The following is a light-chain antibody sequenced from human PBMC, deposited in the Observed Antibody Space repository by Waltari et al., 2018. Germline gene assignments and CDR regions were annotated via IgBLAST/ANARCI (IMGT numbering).Light chain of an antibody. CDR2: END. CDR1: SPNIRAGYY. J-gene: IGLJ2*01. Sequence: QSVLTQPPSASGAPGQRVTISCTGSSPNIRAGYYLSWYQQFPGTAPKLLIYENDKRPSGVSDRFSGSKSGTSASLTITGLQSEDEADYYCSAWDSSLSTGLFGGGTRLTVL. CDR3: SAWDSSLSTGL. V-gene: IGLV1-40*01.